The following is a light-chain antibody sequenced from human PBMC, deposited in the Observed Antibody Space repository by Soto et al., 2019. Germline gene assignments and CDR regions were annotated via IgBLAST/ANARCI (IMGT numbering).Light chain of an antibody. CDR1: QSVSNNY. CDR2: GAS. V-gene: IGKV3-20*01. J-gene: IGKJ3*01. CDR3: QQYGRSPGLLT. Sequence: DIVLTQSPGTLSLSPGERATLPCRSSQSVSNNYLAWYQQKPGQAPRLLIYGASTRAPGIPDRFSGSGSGTDVTLTISRLEPEDCAVYYCQQYGRSPGLLTFGPGTKVDIK.